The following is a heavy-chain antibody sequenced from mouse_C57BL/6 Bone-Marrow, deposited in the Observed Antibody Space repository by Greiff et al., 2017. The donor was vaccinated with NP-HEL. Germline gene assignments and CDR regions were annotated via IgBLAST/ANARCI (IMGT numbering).Heavy chain of an antibody. J-gene: IGHJ4*01. Sequence: VKVVESGAELVRPGASVKLSCKASGYTFTDYYINWVKQRPGQGLEWIARIYPGSGNTYYNEKFKGKATLTAEKSSSTAYMQLSSLTSEDSAVYFCATGGDYYAMDYWGQGTSVTVSS. V-gene: IGHV1-76*01. D-gene: IGHD1-1*01. CDR3: ATGGDYYAMDY. CDR1: GYTFTDYY. CDR2: IYPGSGNT.